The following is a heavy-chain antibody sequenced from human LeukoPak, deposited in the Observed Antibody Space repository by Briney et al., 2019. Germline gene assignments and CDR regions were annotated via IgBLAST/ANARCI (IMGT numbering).Heavy chain of an antibody. CDR2: IRYDGSNK. D-gene: IGHD6-19*01. CDR3: AKLTVAGEVADY. Sequence: PGGSLRLSCAASGFTFSSYGMHWVRQAPGKGLEWVAFIRYDGSNKYYADSVKGRLTISRDNSKNTLYLQMNSLRAEDTAVYYCAKLTVAGEVADYWGQGTLVTVSS. J-gene: IGHJ4*02. CDR1: GFTFSSYG. V-gene: IGHV3-30*02.